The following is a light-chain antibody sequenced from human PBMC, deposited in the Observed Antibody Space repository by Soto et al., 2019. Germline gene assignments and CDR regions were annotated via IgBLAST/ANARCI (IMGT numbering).Light chain of an antibody. CDR2: EVS. J-gene: IGLJ1*01. CDR3: SSYTSSSTDV. Sequence: QSVLTQPASVSGSPGQSITISCTGTSSDVGGYNYVSWYQQHPGKAPKLMIYEVSNRPSGVSNRFSGSKSGNTASLTISGLQAEDEADYYCSSYTSSSTDVFGTGKKGTVL. CDR1: SSDVGGYNY. V-gene: IGLV2-14*01.